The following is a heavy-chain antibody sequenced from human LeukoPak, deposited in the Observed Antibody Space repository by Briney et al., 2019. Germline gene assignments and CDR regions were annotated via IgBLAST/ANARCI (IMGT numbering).Heavy chain of an antibody. CDR2: ISGSGGST. Sequence: GGSLRLSCAASGFTFSSYAMSWVRQAPGRGLEWVSAISGSGGSTYYADSVKGRFTISRDNSKNTLYLQMNSLRAEDTAVYYCAKDPKSPYGMDVWGQGTTVTVSS. CDR3: AKDPKSPYGMDV. J-gene: IGHJ6*02. V-gene: IGHV3-23*01. CDR1: GFTFSSYA.